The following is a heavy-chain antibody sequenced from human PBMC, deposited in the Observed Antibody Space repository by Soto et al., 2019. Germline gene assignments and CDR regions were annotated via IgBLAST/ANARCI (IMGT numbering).Heavy chain of an antibody. CDR3: ARDISSWASDY. D-gene: IGHD6-13*01. CDR1: GFMFSRYS. Sequence: EVQLVESGGGLVQPGGSLRLSCAASGFMFSRYSMNWVRQAPGKGLEWVSYISSSSGTKNYADSVRGRFTISRDNAKNSLFLQMTSLRDEDTAVYYCARDISSWASDYWGQGTLVTDSS. CDR2: ISSSSGTK. V-gene: IGHV3-48*02. J-gene: IGHJ4*02.